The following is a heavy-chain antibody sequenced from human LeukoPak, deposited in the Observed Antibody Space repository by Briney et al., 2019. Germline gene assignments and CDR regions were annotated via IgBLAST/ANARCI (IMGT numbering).Heavy chain of an antibody. Sequence: ASVKVSCKASGYTFTGYYMHWVRQAPGQGLERMGWINPNSGGTNYAQKFQGRVTMTRDTSISTAYMELSRLRAEDTAIYYCAKDRAAVAGALGYWGQGTLVTVSS. CDR2: INPNSGGT. D-gene: IGHD6-19*01. CDR1: GYTFTGYY. V-gene: IGHV1-2*02. CDR3: AKDRAAVAGALGY. J-gene: IGHJ4*02.